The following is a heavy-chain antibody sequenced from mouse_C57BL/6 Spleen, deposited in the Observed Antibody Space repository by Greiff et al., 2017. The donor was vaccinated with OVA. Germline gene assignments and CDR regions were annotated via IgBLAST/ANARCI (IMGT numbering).Heavy chain of an antibody. CDR2: INPYNGGT. CDR3: ARGAITTVVATFDY. Sequence: VQLQQSGPVLVKPGASVKMSCKASGYTFTDYYMNWVKQSHGKSLEWIGVINPYNGGTSYNQKFKGKATLTVDKSSSTAYMELNSLTSEDSAVYDCARGAITTVVATFDYWGQGTTLTVSS. V-gene: IGHV1-19*01. J-gene: IGHJ2*01. D-gene: IGHD1-1*01. CDR1: GYTFTDYY.